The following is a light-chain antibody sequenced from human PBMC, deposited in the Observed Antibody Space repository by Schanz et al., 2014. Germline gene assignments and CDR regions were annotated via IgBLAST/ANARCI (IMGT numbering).Light chain of an antibody. CDR1: NSDVGGYNY. CDR2: EVS. Sequence: QSALTQPPSASGSPGQSVTISCTGTNSDVGGYNYVSWYQQHPGKAPKLMIYEVSKRPSGVPDRFSGSKSGNTASPTISGLQAEDEADYYCCSYAGTYSVVFGGGTKLTVL. V-gene: IGLV2-8*01. J-gene: IGLJ2*01. CDR3: CSYAGTYSVV.